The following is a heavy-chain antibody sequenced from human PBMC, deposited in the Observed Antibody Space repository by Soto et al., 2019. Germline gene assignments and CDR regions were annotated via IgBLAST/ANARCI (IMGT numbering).Heavy chain of an antibody. J-gene: IGHJ6*02. Sequence: EVQVLESGGGLVQPGGSLRLSCAASGFTFSSYAMSWVRQAPGKGLEWVSAISGSGGSTYYADSVKGRFTISRDNSKNTLYLQMNSLRAEDTAVYYCASAAREYYYYGMDVWGQGTTVTVSS. CDR2: ISGSGGST. CDR1: GFTFSSYA. CDR3: ASAAREYYYYGMDV. V-gene: IGHV3-23*01.